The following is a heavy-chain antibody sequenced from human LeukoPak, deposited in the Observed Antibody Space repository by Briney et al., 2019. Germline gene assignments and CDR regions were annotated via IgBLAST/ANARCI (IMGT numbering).Heavy chain of an antibody. CDR3: ARAAGSSFGFLVY. J-gene: IGHJ4*02. CDR1: GGTFSSYA. CDR2: IIPIFGTA. Sequence: ASVKVSCKASGGTFSSYAISWVRQAPGQGVEWMGGIIPIFGTANYAQKFQGRVTITADESTSTAYMELSSLRSEDTAVYYCARAAGSSFGFLVYWGQGTLVTVSS. D-gene: IGHD6-6*01. V-gene: IGHV1-69*13.